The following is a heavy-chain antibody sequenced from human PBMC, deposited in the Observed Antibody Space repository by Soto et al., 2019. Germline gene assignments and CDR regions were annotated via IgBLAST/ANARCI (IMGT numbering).Heavy chain of an antibody. J-gene: IGHJ6*02. D-gene: IGHD6-6*01. CDR1: GYTFTSYD. V-gene: IGHV1-8*02. CDR3: ARASHTSSVYYLYYGMDV. CDR2: MNPNTGST. Sequence: QVQLVQSGAVVRKPGASVKVSCTASGYTFTSYDLNWVRQTTGQGLEWMGWMNPNTGSTGFAQKFQGRLTMTRDTSKSTAYLELSSLTSEDTALYYCARASHTSSVYYLYYGMDVWGQGTAVAVSS.